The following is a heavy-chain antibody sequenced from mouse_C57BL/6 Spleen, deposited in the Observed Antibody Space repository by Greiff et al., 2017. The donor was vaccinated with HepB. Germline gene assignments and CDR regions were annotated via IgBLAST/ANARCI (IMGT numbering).Heavy chain of an antibody. CDR2: IWSGGST. D-gene: IGHD1-1*01. J-gene: IGHJ1*03. Sequence: VQLQQSGPGLVQPSQSLSITCTVSGFSLTSYGVHWVRQSPGKGLEWLGVIWSGGSTDYNAAFISRLSISKDNSKSQVFFKMNSLQADDTAIYYCAGGDYYGSSWYFDVWGTGTTVTVSS. CDR3: AGGDYYGSSWYFDV. CDR1: GFSLTSYG. V-gene: IGHV2-2*01.